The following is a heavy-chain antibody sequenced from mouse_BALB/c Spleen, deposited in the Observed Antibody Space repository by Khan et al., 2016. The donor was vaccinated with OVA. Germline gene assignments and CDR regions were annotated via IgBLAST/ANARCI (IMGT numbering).Heavy chain of an antibody. V-gene: IGHV3-2*02. J-gene: IGHJ2*02. CDR1: GYSITSDYA. Sequence: EVQLKESGPGLVKPSQSLSLTCTVTGYSITSDYAWNWIRQFPGNKLEWMGFISYSGNTKYNPSLKSRFSITRDTSKNQFFLQLNSVTTEDTATYYCARVYGGDFDDWGQGTSLTVSS. CDR3: ARVYGGDFDD. D-gene: IGHD1-1*01. CDR2: ISYSGNT.